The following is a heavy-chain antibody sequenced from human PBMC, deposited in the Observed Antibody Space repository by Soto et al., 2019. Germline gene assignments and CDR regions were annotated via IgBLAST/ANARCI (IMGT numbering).Heavy chain of an antibody. J-gene: IGHJ4*02. Sequence: GGSLRLSCAASGFTFDDYGMNWVRQTPGKGLEWVSGINKNGDSTGYADSVKGRFTISRDNAKNSLYLQMNSLRAEDTALYYCARLGGTGYYSSSVYWGQGTLVTVSS. CDR1: GFTFDDYG. CDR3: ARLGGTGYYSSSVY. D-gene: IGHD3-9*01. V-gene: IGHV3-20*04. CDR2: INKNGDST.